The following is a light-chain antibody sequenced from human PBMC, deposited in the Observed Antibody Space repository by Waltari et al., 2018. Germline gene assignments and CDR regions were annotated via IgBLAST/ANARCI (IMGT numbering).Light chain of an antibody. CDR3: HQYRTIPWT. CDR1: ENINSW. CDR2: KAS. J-gene: IGKJ1*01. V-gene: IGKV1-5*03. Sequence: DIQMTQSPSTLSASVGDRVTITCRASENINSWLAWYQQKLGKAPKLLINKASILESEVPSRFSGSGSGTEFTLTISSLQPDDFATYSCHQYRTIPWTFGQGTKVEI.